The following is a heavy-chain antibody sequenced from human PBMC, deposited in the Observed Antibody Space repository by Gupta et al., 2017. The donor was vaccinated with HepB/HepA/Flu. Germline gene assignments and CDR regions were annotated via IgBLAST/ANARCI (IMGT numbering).Heavy chain of an antibody. CDR1: GIIFGWHW. CDR3: ARGPLPNWFDP. J-gene: IGHJ5*02. CDR2: IKEDGSEK. V-gene: IGHV3-7*04. Sequence: EVELVESGGDLAQPGGSLRLSCAGSGIIFGWHWMTWVRQAPGKGLEWVATIKEDGSEKYYLDSVKGRFTISRDNAKNSLFLQMNTLRVEDTAVYYCARGPLPNWFDPWGQGTLVTVSS.